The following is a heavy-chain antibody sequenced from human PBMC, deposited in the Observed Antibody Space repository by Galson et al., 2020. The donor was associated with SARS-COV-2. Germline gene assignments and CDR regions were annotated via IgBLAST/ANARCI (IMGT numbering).Heavy chain of an antibody. CDR3: ARVFLGGTYCFYIDY. CDR1: GFSFSTTG. Sequence: GESLKISCTASGFSFSTTGMHWVRQAPGKGLEWVAGISHDGTYKDYPASVRGRFTTSRDNSKNTLYLQMNSLTSEDTDVYYCARVFLGGTYCFYIDYWGRGTLVTVS. D-gene: IGHD2-15*01. V-gene: IGHV3-30*03. J-gene: IGHJ4*02. CDR2: ISHDGTYK.